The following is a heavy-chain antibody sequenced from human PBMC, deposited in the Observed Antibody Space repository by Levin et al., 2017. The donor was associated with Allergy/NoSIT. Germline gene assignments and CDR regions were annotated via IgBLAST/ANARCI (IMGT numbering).Heavy chain of an antibody. CDR3: ASHDYGDLDAFDN. CDR1: GFPFRSYG. CDR2: ISGSGGNT. D-gene: IGHD4-17*01. Sequence: LSLTCAASGFPFRSYGMSWVRQAPGKGLDWVSAISGSGGNTYYADSVMGRFTVSRDNSKNELYLVMNSLRAEDTAIYYCASHDYGDLDAFDNWGQGTMVTVSS. J-gene: IGHJ3*02. V-gene: IGHV3-23*01.